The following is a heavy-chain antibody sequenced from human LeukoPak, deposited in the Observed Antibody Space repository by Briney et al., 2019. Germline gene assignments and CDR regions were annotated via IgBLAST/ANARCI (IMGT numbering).Heavy chain of an antibody. Sequence: GGSLRLSCAASGFTFSSYSMNWVRQAPEKGLEWVSYISSSSSTIYYADSVKGRFTISRDNAKNSLYLQMNSLRAEDTAVYYCAREEWLRAIEPWGQGTLVTVSS. V-gene: IGHV3-48*01. J-gene: IGHJ5*02. CDR3: AREEWLRAIEP. D-gene: IGHD5-12*01. CDR2: ISSSSSTI. CDR1: GFTFSSYS.